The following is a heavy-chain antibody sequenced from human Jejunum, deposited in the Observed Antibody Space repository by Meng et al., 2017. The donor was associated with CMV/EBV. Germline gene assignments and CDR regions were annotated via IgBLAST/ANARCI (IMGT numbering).Heavy chain of an antibody. V-gene: IGHV4-4*02. CDR1: GGSISSSNW. D-gene: IGHD1-26*01. CDR3: ARDPYSGTYSVDY. J-gene: IGHJ4*02. CDR2: IYHTGST. Sequence: QVQLQGSGPGLVKPSGTLSLTCAVSGGSISSSNWWYWVRQPPGKGLEWIGEIYHTGSTNYNPSLKSRVTMSVDKSKNQFSLKLSSVTAADTAVYYCARDPYSGTYSVDYWGQGTLVTVSS.